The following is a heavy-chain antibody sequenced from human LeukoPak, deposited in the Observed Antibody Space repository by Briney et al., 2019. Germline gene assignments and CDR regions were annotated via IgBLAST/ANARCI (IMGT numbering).Heavy chain of an antibody. Sequence: PSETLSLTCTVSGGSISSSSYYLGWIRQPPGKGLEWIGSMYYSGSTYYNPSSKSRVNISVDTSKNQFSLKLSSVTAADTAVYYCARLRLGTINWFDPWGQGTLVTVSS. CDR3: ARLRLGTINWFDP. D-gene: IGHD7-27*01. J-gene: IGHJ5*02. CDR2: MYYSGST. CDR1: GGSISSSSYY. V-gene: IGHV4-39*01.